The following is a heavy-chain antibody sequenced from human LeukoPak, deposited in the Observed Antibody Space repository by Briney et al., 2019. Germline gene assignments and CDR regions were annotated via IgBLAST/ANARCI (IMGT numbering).Heavy chain of an antibody. CDR1: GFTFSSYS. CDR3: ARDYGSGSYFDY. CDR2: ISYGGSNK. V-gene: IGHV3-30*03. D-gene: IGHD3-10*01. Sequence: PGGSLRLSCAASGFTFSSYSMNWVRQAPGKGLEWVAVISYGGSNKYYADSVKGRFTISRDNSKNTLYLQMNSLRAEDTAVYYCARDYGSGSYFDYWGQGTLVTVSS. J-gene: IGHJ4*02.